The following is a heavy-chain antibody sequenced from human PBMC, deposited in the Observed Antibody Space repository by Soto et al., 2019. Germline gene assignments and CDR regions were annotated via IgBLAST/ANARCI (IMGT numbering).Heavy chain of an antibody. V-gene: IGHV3-7*01. J-gene: IGHJ4*02. Sequence: GGSLRLSCAASGFTFSTYWMDWVRQTPGKGLEWVANINQDGSEKNYVDSVKGRFTISRDNAGNSLYLQMRSLTAEDSALYYCSRSLNSWGQGTLVTVSS. CDR3: SRSLNS. CDR1: GFTFSTYW. CDR2: INQDGSEK.